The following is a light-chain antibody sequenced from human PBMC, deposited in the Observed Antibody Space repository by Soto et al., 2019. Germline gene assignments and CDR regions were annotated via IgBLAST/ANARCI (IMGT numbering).Light chain of an antibody. Sequence: AIQLTQSPSSLSASVGDRVTITCRASQDIRGALAWYQQKPGKPPKLLIFDGSSLQSGVPSRFSGCGSGTDFTLTISSLHPEDFATYYCQQFNTFPITFGQGTRLEIK. CDR2: DGS. J-gene: IGKJ5*01. CDR1: QDIRGA. CDR3: QQFNTFPIT. V-gene: IGKV1-13*02.